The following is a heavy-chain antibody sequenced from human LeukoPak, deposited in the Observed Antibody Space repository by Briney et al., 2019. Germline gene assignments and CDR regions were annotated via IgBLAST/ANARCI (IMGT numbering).Heavy chain of an antibody. CDR2: ISAYNGNT. J-gene: IGHJ5*02. D-gene: IGHD4-17*01. CDR3: ARGDAVTTQGYWFDP. CDR1: GYTFTSYG. V-gene: IGHV1-18*01. Sequence: ASVKVSRKASGYTFTSYGISWVRQAPGQGLEWMGWISAYNGNTNYAQKLQGRVTMTTDTSTSTAYMELRSLRSDDTAVYYCARGDAVTTQGYWFDPWGQGTLVTVSS.